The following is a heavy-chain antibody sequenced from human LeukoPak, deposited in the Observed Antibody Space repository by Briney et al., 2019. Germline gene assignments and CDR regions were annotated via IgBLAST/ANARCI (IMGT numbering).Heavy chain of an antibody. V-gene: IGHV3-48*01. CDR1: GFPFIEYS. Sequence: GGSLRLSCTASGFPFIEYSMNWVRQAPGKGLEWISYTGIDSGNTKYADSVRGRFTISADKAKNSLYLQMNSLRVEDTAVYYCARDHNYAFDNWGQGTLVSVAS. D-gene: IGHD1-1*01. CDR3: ARDHNYAFDN. CDR2: TGIDSGNT. J-gene: IGHJ4*02.